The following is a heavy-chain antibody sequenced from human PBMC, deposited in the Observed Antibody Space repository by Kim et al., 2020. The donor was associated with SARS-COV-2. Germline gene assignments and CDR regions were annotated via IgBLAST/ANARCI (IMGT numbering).Heavy chain of an antibody. Sequence: GGSLRLSCEGSQFSFDDFAMHWVRQVPGKGLEWVSGISGNSVDRKYGDSVKGRFTISRDNAKNSLYLQMNSLTVEDTALYYCVKDRTSGILWFGGFESWGQGTLVTVSS. CDR1: QFSFDDFA. CDR2: ISGNSVDR. V-gene: IGHV3-9*01. J-gene: IGHJ4*02. CDR3: VKDRTSGILWFGGFES. D-gene: IGHD3-10*01.